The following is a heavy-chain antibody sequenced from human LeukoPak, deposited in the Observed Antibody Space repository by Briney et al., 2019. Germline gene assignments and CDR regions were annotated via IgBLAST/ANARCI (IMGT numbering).Heavy chain of an antibody. CDR3: AKDEYGPHY. V-gene: IGHV3-74*01. Sequence: PGGSLRLSCAASGFTFGNYGMHWVRQVPGKGLEWVSRINRDGSSTDYADSVKGRFNISRDNAKNTLYPKMNSPRAEDTALYHCAKDEYGPHYWGQGTLVTVSS. CDR1: GFTFGNYG. D-gene: IGHD4/OR15-4a*01. J-gene: IGHJ4*02. CDR2: INRDGSST.